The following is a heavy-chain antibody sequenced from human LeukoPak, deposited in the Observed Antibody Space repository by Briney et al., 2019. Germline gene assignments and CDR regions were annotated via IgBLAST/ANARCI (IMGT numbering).Heavy chain of an antibody. J-gene: IGHJ4*02. V-gene: IGHV3-30*04. CDR1: GFTFSSYA. CDR2: ISYDGSNK. CDR3: ARSVGLLYYFDY. D-gene: IGHD1-26*01. Sequence: GRSLRLSCAASGFTFSSYAMHWVRQAPGKGLEWVAVISYDGSNKYYADSVKGRFTISRDNSENTLYLQMNSLRAEDTAVYYCARSVGLLYYFDYWGQGTLVTVSS.